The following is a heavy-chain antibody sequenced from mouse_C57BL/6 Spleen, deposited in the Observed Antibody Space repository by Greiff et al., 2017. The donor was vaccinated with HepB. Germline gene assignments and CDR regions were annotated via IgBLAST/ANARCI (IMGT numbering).Heavy chain of an antibody. CDR1: GYTFTSYW. CDR2: IDPSDSET. V-gene: IGHV1-52*01. Sequence: VKLQQPGAELVRPGSSVKLSCKASGYTFTSYWMHWVKQRPIQGLEWIGNIDPSDSETHYNQKFKDKATLTVDKSSSTAYMQLSSLTAEDSAVYYCARPIDSSGYEDYAMDYWGQGTSVTVSS. D-gene: IGHD3-2*02. CDR3: ARPIDSSGYEDYAMDY. J-gene: IGHJ4*01.